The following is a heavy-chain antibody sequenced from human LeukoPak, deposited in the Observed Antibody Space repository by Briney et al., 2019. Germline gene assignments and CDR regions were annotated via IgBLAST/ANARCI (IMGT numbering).Heavy chain of an antibody. D-gene: IGHD3-22*01. CDR1: GGSISSYY. Sequence: SETLSLTCTVSGGSISSYYWGWIRQPPGKGLEWIGSIYYSGSTYYNPSLKSRVTISVDTSKNQFSLKLSSVTAADTAVYYCARDRLGWFDPWGQGTLVTVSS. J-gene: IGHJ5*02. V-gene: IGHV4-39*07. CDR2: IYYSGST. CDR3: ARDRLGWFDP.